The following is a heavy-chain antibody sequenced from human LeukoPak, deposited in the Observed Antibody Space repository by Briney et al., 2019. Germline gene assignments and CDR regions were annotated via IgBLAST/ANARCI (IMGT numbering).Heavy chain of an antibody. D-gene: IGHD2-21*01. Sequence: GGSLTLSCAASGFTVSSNYMRWVRQAPGRGLEWVAVIYSGGSTYYADSVKGRFTISRDNSKNTLYLQMNSLRAADTAVYYCARGGGAGLFYYFDFWGQGTLVTVSS. CDR3: ARGGGAGLFYYFDF. CDR2: IYSGGST. V-gene: IGHV3-66*01. J-gene: IGHJ4*02. CDR1: GFTVSSNY.